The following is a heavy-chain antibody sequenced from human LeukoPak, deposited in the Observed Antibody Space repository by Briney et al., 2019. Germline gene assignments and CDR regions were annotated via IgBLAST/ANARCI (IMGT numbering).Heavy chain of an antibody. CDR3: AKSTYDSSGYYYAPFDY. Sequence: GGSLRLSCAASGFIFSSYAMSWVRQAPGKGLEWVSAISGSGGSTYYADSVKGRFTISRDNSKNTLYLQMNSLRAEDTAVYYCAKSTYDSSGYYYAPFDYWGQGTLVTVSS. V-gene: IGHV3-23*01. J-gene: IGHJ4*02. CDR2: ISGSGGST. CDR1: GFIFSSYA. D-gene: IGHD3-22*01.